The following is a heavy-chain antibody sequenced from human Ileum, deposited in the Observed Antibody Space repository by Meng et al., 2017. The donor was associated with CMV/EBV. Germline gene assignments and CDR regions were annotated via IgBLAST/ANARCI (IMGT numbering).Heavy chain of an antibody. V-gene: IGHV3-11*01. CDR1: GFALSDYY. CDR2: IGNGYSGSAI. Sequence: GESLKISCAASGFALSDYYMSWIRQAPGRGLECILYIGNGYSGSAIYYADSVKGRFTNSRDNAEISLYLQMNSMRDEDTAVYYCARDWLDKAMDVWGQGTTVTVSS. J-gene: IGHJ6*02. D-gene: IGHD3/OR15-3a*01. CDR3: ARDWLDKAMDV.